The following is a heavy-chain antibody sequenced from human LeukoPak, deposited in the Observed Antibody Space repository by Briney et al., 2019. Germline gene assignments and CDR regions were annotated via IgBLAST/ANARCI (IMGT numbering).Heavy chain of an antibody. V-gene: IGHV1-2*02. D-gene: IGHD3-16*02. CDR2: INPNSGGT. J-gene: IGHJ4*02. Sequence: ASVKVSFKASGYTFTGYYMHWVRQAPGQGLEWMGWINPNSGGTNSAQKFQGRVTMTSDTSISTAYMELSSLRSDDTAVYYCAAASAFGGVIVFDYWGQGTLVTVSS. CDR1: GYTFTGYY. CDR3: AAASAFGGVIVFDY.